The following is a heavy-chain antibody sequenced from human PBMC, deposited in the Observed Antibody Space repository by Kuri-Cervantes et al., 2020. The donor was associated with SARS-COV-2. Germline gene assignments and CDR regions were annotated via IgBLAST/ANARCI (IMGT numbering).Heavy chain of an antibody. D-gene: IGHD2/OR15-2a*01. CDR2: INPKSGGT. CDR3: ARDGQPIHPCNSGVCYYYYYYMDV. CDR1: GYTFTAYN. J-gene: IGHJ6*03. Sequence: ASAKVSCKSSGYTFTAYNIHWVRQAPGQGLEWLGWINPKSGGTNHAQEFQGRITMTRDTSISTVYMELTRLRSDDTAVYYCARDGQPIHPCNSGVCYYYYYYMDVWGKGTTVTVSS. V-gene: IGHV1-2*02.